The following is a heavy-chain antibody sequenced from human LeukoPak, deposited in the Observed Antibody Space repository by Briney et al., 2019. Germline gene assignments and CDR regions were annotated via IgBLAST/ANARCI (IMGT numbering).Heavy chain of an antibody. CDR1: GFTFSSYS. CDR3: ARDLVDIVATC. CDR2: ISSSSSYI. D-gene: IGHD5-12*01. V-gene: IGHV3-21*01. Sequence: GGSLRLSCAASGFTFSSYSMNWVRQAPGKGLEWVSSISSSSSYIYYADSVKGRFTISRDNAKNSLYLQMNSLRAEDTAVYYCARDLVDIVATCWGQRILVTVSS. J-gene: IGHJ4*02.